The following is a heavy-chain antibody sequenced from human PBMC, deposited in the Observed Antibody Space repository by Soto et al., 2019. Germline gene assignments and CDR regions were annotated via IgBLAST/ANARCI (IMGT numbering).Heavy chain of an antibody. J-gene: IGHJ5*02. Sequence: QVQLVQSGAEVKKPGASVKVSCKASGYTFTIYYMHWVRQAPGQGLGWMGIINPSNGNTIYAQKFQGRVTMTRDTSTSTVYMELSSLRSEDTAVFYCARGPNDYGDRGFDPWGQGTLVTVSS. D-gene: IGHD4-17*01. V-gene: IGHV1-46*03. CDR3: ARGPNDYGDRGFDP. CDR2: INPSNGNT. CDR1: GYTFTIYY.